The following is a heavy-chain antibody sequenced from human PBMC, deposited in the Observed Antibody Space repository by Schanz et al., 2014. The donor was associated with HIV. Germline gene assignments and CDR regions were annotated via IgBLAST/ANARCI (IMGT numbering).Heavy chain of an antibody. D-gene: IGHD2-15*01. CDR3: ARRSSDGGYYDN. CDR2: INTDGSST. Sequence: EVQLLESGGGLVQPGGSLRLSCEASGFTFSSYWMFWVRQAPGKGLEWVSRINTDGSSTNYADSVKGRFTISRDNAKNTLYLQLGSLRPDDTAMYYCARRSSDGGYYDNWGQGTLVTVSS. V-gene: IGHV3-74*02. CDR1: GFTFSSYW. J-gene: IGHJ4*02.